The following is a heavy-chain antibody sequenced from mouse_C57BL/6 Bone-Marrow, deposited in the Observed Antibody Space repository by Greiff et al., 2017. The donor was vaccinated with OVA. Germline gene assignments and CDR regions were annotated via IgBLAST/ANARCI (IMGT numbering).Heavy chain of an antibody. Sequence: QVQLKQPGAELVMPGASVKLSCKASGYTFTSYWMHWVKQRPGPGLEWIGEIDPSDSDTNYNQQFKGKATLTVDKSSSTAYMQLSRLTSADSAVYYVATRGDYYDNYFDYWGQGTTLTVSS. J-gene: IGHJ2*01. D-gene: IGHD2-4*01. CDR1: GYTFTSYW. V-gene: IGHV1-69*01. CDR3: ATRGDYYDNYFDY. CDR2: IDPSDSDT.